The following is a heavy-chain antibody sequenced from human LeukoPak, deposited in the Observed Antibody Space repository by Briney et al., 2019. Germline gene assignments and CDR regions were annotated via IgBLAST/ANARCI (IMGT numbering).Heavy chain of an antibody. V-gene: IGHV3-23*01. CDR1: GFTFSSYA. CDR3: AKDPYGTRYFDY. D-gene: IGHD2-2*01. CDR2: LSGRGYNT. J-gene: IGHJ4*02. Sequence: GGSLRLSCAASGFTFSSYALSWVRQAPGKGLEWVSSLSGRGYNTYYADSVKGRFTISRANSKNTLYLQMNSLRAEDTAVYYCAKDPYGTRYFDYWGQGTLVTVSS.